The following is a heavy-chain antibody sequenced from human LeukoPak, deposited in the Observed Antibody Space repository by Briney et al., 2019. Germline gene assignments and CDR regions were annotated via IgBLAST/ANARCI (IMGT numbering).Heavy chain of an antibody. D-gene: IGHD6-19*01. J-gene: IGHJ5*02. CDR2: ISSSSTYI. Sequence: GGSLRLSRAASGFSFSSYNMNWVRQAPGKGLEWVSAISSSSTYIYYADSVKGQFTISRDDAKKSLYLQMNSLRAEDTAVYYCARDYDSSGWYGSRFDPWGQGTLVTVSS. CDR1: GFSFSSYN. V-gene: IGHV3-21*01. CDR3: ARDYDSSGWYGSRFDP.